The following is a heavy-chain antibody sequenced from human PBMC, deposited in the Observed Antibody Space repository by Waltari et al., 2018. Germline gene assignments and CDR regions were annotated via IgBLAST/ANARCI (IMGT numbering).Heavy chain of an antibody. CDR2: ISSSGSTI. CDR3: ARYSYGLSFDY. D-gene: IGHD5-18*01. CDR1: GFTFSSYE. V-gene: IGHV3-48*03. Sequence: EVQLVESGGGLVQPGGSLRLSCAASGFTFSSYEMNWVRQAPGKGLEWVSYISSSGSTIYDADSVKGRFTISRDNAKNSLYLQMNSLRAEDTAVYYCARYSYGLSFDYWGQGTLVTVSS. J-gene: IGHJ4*02.